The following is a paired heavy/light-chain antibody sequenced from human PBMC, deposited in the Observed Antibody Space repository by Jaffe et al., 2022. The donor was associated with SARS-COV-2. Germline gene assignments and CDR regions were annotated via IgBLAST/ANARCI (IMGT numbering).Light chain of an antibody. CDR3: QEYNSYGRYT. J-gene: IGKJ2*01. CDR1: QSISRW. CDR2: KAS. V-gene: IGKV1-5*03. Sequence: DIQMTQSPSTLSASVGDRVTITCRAGQSISRWLAWYQQKPGKAPKLLISKASTLEDGVPSRFSGSGSGTEFTLTISSLQPDDFATYYCQEYNSYGRYTFGQGTKLEIK.
Heavy chain of an antibody. CDR1: EFTFTSYN. J-gene: IGHJ4*02. CDR3: ASLGFSSHFAGRLLDH. CDR2: ISSSGTNT. V-gene: IGHV3-21*01. Sequence: EVRLVESGGGLVKPGGSLRLSCAAYEFTFTSYNMNWVRQAPGKGLEWVASISSSGTNTYYADSVRGRFTISRDNAQKSLFLQMNSLRVDDTAVYFCASLGFSSHFAGRLLDHWGQGTHVIVSS.